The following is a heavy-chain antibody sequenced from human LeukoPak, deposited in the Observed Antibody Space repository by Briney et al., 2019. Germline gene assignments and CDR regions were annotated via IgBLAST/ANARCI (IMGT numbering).Heavy chain of an antibody. CDR2: ISYDGSEK. CDR3: ARERYGYFDY. CDR1: GFTLSSYN. J-gene: IGHJ4*02. V-gene: IGHV3-30*03. D-gene: IGHD3-9*01. Sequence: GGSLRLSCAASGFTLSSYNMNWVRQAPGKGLEWVAVISYDGSEKYFADSVQGRFTISRDNSKNTLSLQMNSLRAADTAVYYCARERYGYFDYWGQGTLVTVSS.